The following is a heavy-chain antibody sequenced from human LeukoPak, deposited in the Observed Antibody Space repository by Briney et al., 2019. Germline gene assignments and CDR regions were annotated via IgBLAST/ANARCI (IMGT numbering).Heavy chain of an antibody. V-gene: IGHV4-59*01. D-gene: IGHD6-13*01. CDR1: GGSISSYY. Sequence: SETLSLTCTVSGGSISSYYWSWIRQPPGKGLEWIGYIYYSGSNNYNASLKSRVTISVDTSKNQFSLKLSSVTASDTAVYYCARRIAAAGTGAFEIWGQGTMVTVSS. J-gene: IGHJ3*02. CDR3: ARRIAAAGTGAFEI. CDR2: IYYSGSN.